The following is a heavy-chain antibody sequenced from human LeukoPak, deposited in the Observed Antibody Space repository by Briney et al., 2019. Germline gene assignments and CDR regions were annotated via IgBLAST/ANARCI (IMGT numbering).Heavy chain of an antibody. J-gene: IGHJ4*02. Sequence: PGGSLRLSCAASGFTFSSYAMSCVRQAPGKGLEWVSAISGSGGSTYYADSVKGRFTISRDNSKNTLYLQMNSLRAEDTAVYYCARDWGYCSGDGCQERFDYWGQGTLVTVSS. CDR1: GFTFSSYA. CDR3: ARDWGYCSGDGCQERFDY. D-gene: IGHD2-15*01. V-gene: IGHV3-23*01. CDR2: ISGSGGST.